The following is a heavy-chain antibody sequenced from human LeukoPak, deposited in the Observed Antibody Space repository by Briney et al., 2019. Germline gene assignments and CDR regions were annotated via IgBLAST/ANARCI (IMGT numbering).Heavy chain of an antibody. CDR1: GYTFTSYY. V-gene: IGHV1-46*01. D-gene: IGHD1-26*01. CDR3: ARGLRGGATTMYYYYYGMDV. Sequence: ASVKVSCTASGYTFTSYYMHWVRQAPGQGLEWMGIINPSGGSTSYAQKFQGRVTMTRDTSTSTVYMELSSLRSEDTAVYYCARGLRGGATTMYYYYYGMDVWGQGTTVTVSS. CDR2: INPSGGST. J-gene: IGHJ6*02.